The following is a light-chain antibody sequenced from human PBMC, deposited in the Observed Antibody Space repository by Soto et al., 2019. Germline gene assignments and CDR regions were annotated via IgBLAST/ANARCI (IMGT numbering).Light chain of an antibody. CDR2: GIF. CDR3: EQYSNSPRT. CDR1: QTISSDY. Sequence: ENVLTQSPGTLSLSPGERATISCRATQTISSDYLAWYQQKPGQAPRLLIYGIFNRATGTPDRFSASGSGTDFTLTISRPEPEDFAVYYCEQYSNSPRTFGQGTKVDIK. V-gene: IGKV3-20*01. J-gene: IGKJ1*01.